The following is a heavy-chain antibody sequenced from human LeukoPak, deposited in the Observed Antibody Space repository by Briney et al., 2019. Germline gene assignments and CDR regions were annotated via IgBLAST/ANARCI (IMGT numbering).Heavy chain of an antibody. J-gene: IGHJ4*02. CDR1: GFTFSSYA. V-gene: IGHV3-23*01. Sequence: GGSLRLSCAASGFTFSSYAMSWVRQAPGKGLEWVSAISGSGGSTYYADSVKGRFTISRDNSKNTLYLQMNSLRAEDTAVYYCAKSGIQAMVKYYFDYWGQGTLVTVSS. CDR2: ISGSGGST. CDR3: AKSGIQAMVKYYFDY. D-gene: IGHD5-18*01.